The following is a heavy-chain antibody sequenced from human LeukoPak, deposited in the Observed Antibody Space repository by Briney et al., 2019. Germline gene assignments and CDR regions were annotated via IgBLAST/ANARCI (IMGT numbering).Heavy chain of an antibody. V-gene: IGHV1-2*02. CDR2: INPNSGGT. J-gene: IGHJ4*02. CDR3: ARSPDILTGENFDY. Sequence: RASVKVSCTASGYTFTDYYMHWVRQAPGQGLEWMGWINPNSGGTNYAQKFYARVTMTRDTSISTAYMELSRLRSDDTAVFYCARSPDILTGENFDYWGQGTLVTVSS. D-gene: IGHD3-9*01. CDR1: GYTFTDYY.